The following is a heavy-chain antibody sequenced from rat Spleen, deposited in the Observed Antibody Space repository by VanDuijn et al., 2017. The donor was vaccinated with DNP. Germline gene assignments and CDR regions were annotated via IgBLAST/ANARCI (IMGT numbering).Heavy chain of an antibody. CDR2: ISYDGGRM. D-gene: IGHD1-3*01. CDR1: GFTFSDHY. V-gene: IGHV5-20*01. CDR3: ATPLTTVAPDY. Sequence: EVQLVESGGGLVQPGRSLKLSCAASGFTFSDHYMVWVRQAPTKGLEWVAAISYDGGRMYYRDSVRGRFTISRDNAKSSLYLQMDSLRSEDTATYYCATPLTTVAPDYWGQGVMVTVSS. J-gene: IGHJ2*01.